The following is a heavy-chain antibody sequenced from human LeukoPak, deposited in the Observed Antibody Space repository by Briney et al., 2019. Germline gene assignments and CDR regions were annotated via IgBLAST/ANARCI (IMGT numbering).Heavy chain of an antibody. CDR3: ARSDDSSGYYYGIVY. D-gene: IGHD3-22*01. Sequence: GGSLRLSCAASGFTFSSYAMSWVRQAPGKGLEWVSAISGSGGSTYYADSVKGRFTISRDNSKNTLYLQMNSLRAEDTAVYNCARSDDSSGYYYGIVYWGQGTLVTVSS. CDR1: GFTFSSYA. J-gene: IGHJ4*02. V-gene: IGHV3-23*01. CDR2: ISGSGGST.